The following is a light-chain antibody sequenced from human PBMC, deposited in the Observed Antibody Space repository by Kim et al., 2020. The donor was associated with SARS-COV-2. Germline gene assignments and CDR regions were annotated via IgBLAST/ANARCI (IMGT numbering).Light chain of an antibody. CDR3: SAWDSSLSAWV. V-gene: IGLV10-54*01. CDR1: NKNVGNQG. J-gene: IGLJ3*02. Sequence: QAGLTQPPSLSTGLRQTAILTCTGNNKNVGNQGAAWLQQHQGHPPKLLSYRDNNRPSGISERLSASRSGNTASLTITGLQPEDEADYYCSAWDSSLSAWVFGGGTQLTVL. CDR2: RDN.